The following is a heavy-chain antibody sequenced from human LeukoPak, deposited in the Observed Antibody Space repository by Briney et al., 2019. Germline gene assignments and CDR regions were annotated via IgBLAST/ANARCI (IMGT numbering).Heavy chain of an antibody. CDR2: FDPEDGET. CDR1: GYTLTELS. CDR3: ARGVAGTSGRDY. D-gene: IGHD6-19*01. V-gene: IGHV1-24*01. Sequence: ASVKVSCKVSGYTLTELSMHWVRQAPGKGLEWMGGFDPEDGETIYAQKFQGRVTMTEDTSTDTAYMELSSLRSEDTAVYYCARGVAGTSGRDYWGQGTLVTVSS. J-gene: IGHJ4*02.